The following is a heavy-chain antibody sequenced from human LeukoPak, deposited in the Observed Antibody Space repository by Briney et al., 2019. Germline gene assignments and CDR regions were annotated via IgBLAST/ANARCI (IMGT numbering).Heavy chain of an antibody. D-gene: IGHD6-13*01. V-gene: IGHV4-59*08. CDR3: ARRRLAAGYDY. CDR1: GGSISSYY. CDR2: IYYSGST. J-gene: IGHJ4*02. Sequence: PSETLSLTCTVSGGSISSYYWSWIRQPPGKGLEWIGYIYYSGSTNYNPSLKSRVTISVDTSKNQFSLKLSSVTAADTAVYYCARRRLAAGYDYWGQGTLVTVSS.